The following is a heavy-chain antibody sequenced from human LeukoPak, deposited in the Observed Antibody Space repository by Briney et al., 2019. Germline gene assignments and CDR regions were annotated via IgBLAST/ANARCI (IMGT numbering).Heavy chain of an antibody. D-gene: IGHD3-10*01. CDR1: GFIFRNYG. CDR2: ISYDGSNK. V-gene: IGHV3-30*03. J-gene: IGHJ4*02. Sequence: PGGSLRLSCAASGFIFRNYGMHWVRQAPGKGLEWVSIISYDGSNKYYADSVKGRFTISRDNSKSTLYLQMDSLRTEDTAEYFCATLRYGSGSYYADYWGQGTLVTVSS. CDR3: ATLRYGSGSYYADY.